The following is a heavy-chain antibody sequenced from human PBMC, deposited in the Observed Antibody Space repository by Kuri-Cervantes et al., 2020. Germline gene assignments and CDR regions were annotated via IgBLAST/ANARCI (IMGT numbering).Heavy chain of an antibody. CDR2: ISSSGSTI. CDR3: ARDRGHYDILTGYYAYYYYGMDV. J-gene: IGHJ6*02. Sequence: GESLKISCAASGFTFSDYYMSWIRQAPGKGLEWVSYISSSGSTIYYADSVKGRFTISRDNAKNSLYLQMNSLRAEDTAVYYCARDRGHYDILTGYYAYYYYGMDVWGQGTTVTVSS. CDR1: GFTFSDYY. V-gene: IGHV3-11*04. D-gene: IGHD3-9*01.